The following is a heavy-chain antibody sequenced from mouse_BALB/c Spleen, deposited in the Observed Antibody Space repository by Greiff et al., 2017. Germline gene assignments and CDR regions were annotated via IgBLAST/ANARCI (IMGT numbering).Heavy chain of an antibody. CDR1: GFTFSSYA. CDR3: ARGPNYYGSSYPDY. CDR2: ISSGGST. D-gene: IGHD1-1*01. J-gene: IGHJ2*01. V-gene: IGHV5-6-5*01. Sequence: EVKLMESGGGLVKPGGSLKLSCAASGFTFSSYAMSWVRQTPEKRLEWVASISSGGSTYYPDSVKGRFTISRDNARNILYLQMSSLRSEDTAMYYCARGPNYYGSSYPDYWGQGTTLTVSS.